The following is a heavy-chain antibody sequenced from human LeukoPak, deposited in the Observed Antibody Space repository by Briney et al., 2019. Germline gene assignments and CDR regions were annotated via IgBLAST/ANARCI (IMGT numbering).Heavy chain of an antibody. J-gene: IGHJ4*02. Sequence: PSETLSLTCTVSGGSISSGSYYWSWIRQPAGKGLEWIGRIYTSGSTNYNPSLKSRVTISVDTSKNQFSLKLSSVTAADTAVYYCARYTAQISPFDYWGQGTLVTVSS. V-gene: IGHV4-61*02. CDR3: ARYTAQISPFDY. CDR1: GGSISSGSYY. CDR2: IYTSGST. D-gene: IGHD5-18*01.